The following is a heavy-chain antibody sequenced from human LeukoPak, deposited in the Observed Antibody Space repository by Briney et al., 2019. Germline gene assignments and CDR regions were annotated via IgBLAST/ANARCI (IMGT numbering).Heavy chain of an antibody. CDR1: GFTFSSYS. Sequence: PGGSLRLSCAASGFTFSSYSMNWVRQAPGKGLEWVSYISPSSGNIYYLDSVQGRFTVSRDNDRNSLSLQIDSPTAEDTAVYFCVRVKGTYFDYWGQGALVTVSS. D-gene: IGHD1-1*01. CDR2: ISPSSGNI. J-gene: IGHJ4*02. V-gene: IGHV3-48*01. CDR3: VRVKGTYFDY.